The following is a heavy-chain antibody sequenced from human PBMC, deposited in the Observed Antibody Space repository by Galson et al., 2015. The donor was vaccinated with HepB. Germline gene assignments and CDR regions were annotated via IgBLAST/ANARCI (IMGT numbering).Heavy chain of an antibody. V-gene: IGHV4-4*02. CDR2: FYYRAIY. CDR3: ARNRGNNDFDS. D-gene: IGHD4-23*01. J-gene: IGHJ4*02. CDR1: SGSISSSDR. Sequence: ETLSLTCAVSSGSISSSDRCSWVRQPPGKGLEWIGSFYYRAIYHYNPSIKRRASVSDDYNKKQFSRTLTSVAAADTAVYYCARNRGNNDFDSWGQGILVTVSS.